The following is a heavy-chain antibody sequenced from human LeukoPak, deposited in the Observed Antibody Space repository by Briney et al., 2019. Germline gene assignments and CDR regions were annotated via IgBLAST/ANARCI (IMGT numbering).Heavy chain of an antibody. CDR3: ASYDSSGYYYVRNAFDF. Sequence: SQTLSLTCTVSGGSISSGDYYWGWIRQPPGKGLEWIGFVYYSGSTYYNPSLKSRVTISVDASKNQFSLKLSSLTAANTAVYYCASYDSSGYYYVRNAFDFWGQGTMVTVSS. CDR1: GGSISSGDYY. D-gene: IGHD3-22*01. J-gene: IGHJ3*01. CDR2: VYYSGST. V-gene: IGHV4-30-4*01.